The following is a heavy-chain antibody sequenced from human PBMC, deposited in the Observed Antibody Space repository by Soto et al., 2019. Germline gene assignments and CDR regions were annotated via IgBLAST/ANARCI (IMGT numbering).Heavy chain of an antibody. CDR3: ARGAAPCGVNGVYFDY. Sequence: QVQLVQSGAEVKKPGSSVKVSCKASGCTFSSYAISWVRQAPGQGLEWMAGIIHIFGTANYAQKFQGRVTITEDESTSNAYTELGSLRSEDTAVYYLARGAAPCGVNGVYFDYWGQGTLGNVSS. V-gene: IGHV1-69*01. D-gene: IGHD2-8*01. CDR2: IIHIFGTA. J-gene: IGHJ4*02. CDR1: GCTFSSYA.